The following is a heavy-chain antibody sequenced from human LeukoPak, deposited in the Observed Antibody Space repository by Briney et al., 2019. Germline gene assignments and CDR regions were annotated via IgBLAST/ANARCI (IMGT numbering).Heavy chain of an antibody. CDR1: GYTFTSSL. Sequence: ASVKDSCKATGYTFTSSLISWVRQAPGQELDWMGLINAYNGNTNYAQKLQGRVTMTTDTSPNTAYMELRSLRSDDTAVYYCARDLESRGSNWFDPWGQGTLVTVSS. CDR3: ARDLESRGSNWFDP. CDR2: INAYNGNT. V-gene: IGHV1-18*01. J-gene: IGHJ5*02. D-gene: IGHD3-10*01.